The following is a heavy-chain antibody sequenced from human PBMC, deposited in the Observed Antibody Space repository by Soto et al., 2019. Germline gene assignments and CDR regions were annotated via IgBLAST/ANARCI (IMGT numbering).Heavy chain of an antibody. CDR3: ARGSSGWYADY. CDR2: IYYSGST. V-gene: IGHV4-59*01. Sequence: QVQLQESGPGLVKPSETLSLTCTVSGGSISSYYWSWIRQPPGKGLEWIGYIYYSGSTNYNPSLKSRLTISVNTSKNQFSLKLSSVTAADTAVYYCARGSSGWYADYWGQGTLVTVSS. D-gene: IGHD6-19*01. J-gene: IGHJ4*02. CDR1: GGSISSYY.